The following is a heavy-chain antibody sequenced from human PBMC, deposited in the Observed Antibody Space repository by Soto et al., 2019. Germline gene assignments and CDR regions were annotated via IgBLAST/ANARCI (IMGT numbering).Heavy chain of an antibody. CDR3: ARSEATALDF. CDR2: IYYSGNT. Sequence: SETLSLTCGVSGDYISSSNYYWGWIRQPPGKGLEWIGSIYYSGNTYYTPSLKSRVTISVDTSKNQFSLKLSSVTAADTAVYYCARSEATALDFWGHGTLVTVSS. J-gene: IGHJ4*01. CDR1: GDYISSSNYY. V-gene: IGHV4-39*07.